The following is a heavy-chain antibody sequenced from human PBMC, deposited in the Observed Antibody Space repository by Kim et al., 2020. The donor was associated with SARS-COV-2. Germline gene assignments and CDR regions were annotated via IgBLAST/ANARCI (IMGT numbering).Heavy chain of an antibody. CDR3: ARGSPRSPHYYDSSGYYF. J-gene: IGHJ4*02. D-gene: IGHD3-22*01. V-gene: IGHV4-34*01. CDR1: GGSFSGYY. Sequence: SETLSLTCAVYGGSFSGYYWSWIRQPPGKGLEWIGEINHSGSTNYNPSLKSRVTISVDTSKNQFSLKLSSVTAADTAVYYCARGSPRSPHYYDSSGYYFWGQGTLVTVSS. CDR2: INHSGST.